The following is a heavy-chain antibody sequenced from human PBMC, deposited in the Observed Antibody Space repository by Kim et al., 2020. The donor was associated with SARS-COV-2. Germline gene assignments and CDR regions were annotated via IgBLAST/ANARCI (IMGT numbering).Heavy chain of an antibody. V-gene: IGHV4-34*01. J-gene: IGHJ3*02. Sequence: SETLSLTCAVYGGSFSGYYWSWIRQPPGKGLEWIGEINHSGSTNYNPSLKSRVTISVDTSKNQFSLKLSSVTAADTAVYYCASTFNGVVIPPGAFDIWGQGTMVTVSS. CDR2: INHSGST. D-gene: IGHD3-3*01. CDR3: ASTFNGVVIPPGAFDI. CDR1: GGSFSGYY.